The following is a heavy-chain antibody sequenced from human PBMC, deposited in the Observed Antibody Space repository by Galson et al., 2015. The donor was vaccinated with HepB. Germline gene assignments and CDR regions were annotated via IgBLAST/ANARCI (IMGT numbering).Heavy chain of an antibody. Sequence: SVKVSCKASGGTFSSYTISWVRQAPGQGLEWMGGIIPIFGTANYAQKFQGRVTITADESTSTAYMELSSLRSEDTAVYYCARKDIVVVPAATSGDAFDIWGQGTMVTVSS. CDR2: IIPIFGTA. CDR1: GGTFSSYT. V-gene: IGHV1-69*13. D-gene: IGHD2-2*01. CDR3: ARKDIVVVPAATSGDAFDI. J-gene: IGHJ3*02.